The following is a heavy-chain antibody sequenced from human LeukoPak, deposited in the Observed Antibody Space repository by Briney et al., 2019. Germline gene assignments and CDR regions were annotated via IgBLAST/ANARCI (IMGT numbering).Heavy chain of an antibody. CDR3: ARDAAEHYFDY. J-gene: IGHJ4*02. CDR2: ISYDGNTK. V-gene: IGHV3-30-3*01. D-gene: IGHD1-26*01. Sequence: GRSLRLSCAASGFTFSTYAMHWVRQAPGKGLEWVAAISYDGNTKYYADSVRGRFTISRDNSKNTLYLQMNSLRAKDTAVYYCARDAAEHYFDYWGQGTLVTVSS. CDR1: GFTFSTYA.